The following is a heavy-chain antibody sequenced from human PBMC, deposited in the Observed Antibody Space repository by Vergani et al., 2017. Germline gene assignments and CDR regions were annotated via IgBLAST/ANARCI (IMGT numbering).Heavy chain of an antibody. CDR1: GFSFDDYG. J-gene: IGHJ4*01. Sequence: EVQLVESGGGVVRPGGSLRLSCAASGFSFDDYGMSWVRQAPGKGLEWVSGINWNGGSTGCTDSVKGRFTLSSANAKNSLYLQINSLRAEDTALYYCAREGGHYDILTGNDRGPYYFDYWSQGRLVTVSS. CDR2: INWNGGST. CDR3: AREGGHYDILTGNDRGPYYFDY. D-gene: IGHD3-9*01. V-gene: IGHV3-20*04.